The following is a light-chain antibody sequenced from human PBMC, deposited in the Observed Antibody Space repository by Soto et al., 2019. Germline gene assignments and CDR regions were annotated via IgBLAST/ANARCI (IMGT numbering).Light chain of an antibody. Sequence: DIDFMPVPCMLSFSAEDIATLSYMPSQTVSSYLTWYQQRPGQAPRLLIYGASKRATGIPDRFSGSGSGTDFTLTISRLEPEDFALYYCQQYGTSPITFGQGTRLEIK. CDR3: QQYGTSPIT. CDR1: QTVSSY. V-gene: IGKV3-20*01. J-gene: IGKJ5*01. CDR2: GAS.